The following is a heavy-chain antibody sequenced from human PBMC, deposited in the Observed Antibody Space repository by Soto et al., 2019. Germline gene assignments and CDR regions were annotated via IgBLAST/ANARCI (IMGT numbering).Heavy chain of an antibody. CDR3: ARVGGINWFDP. CDR2: IYYSGST. CDR1: GGSISSGGYY. Sequence: QVQLQESGPGLVKPSQTLSLTCTVSGGSISSGGYYWSWIRPHPGKGLEWIGYIYYSGSTYYNPSLKRRVTISVDTSKNQFSLQLSSVTAADTAVYYCARVGGINWFDPWGQGTLVTVSS. J-gene: IGHJ5*02. V-gene: IGHV4-31*03. D-gene: IGHD3-16*01.